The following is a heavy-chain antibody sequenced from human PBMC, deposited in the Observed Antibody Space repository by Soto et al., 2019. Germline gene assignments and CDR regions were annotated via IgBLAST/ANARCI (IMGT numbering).Heavy chain of an antibody. Sequence: GGSLRLSCAASGFTFSSYSMNWVRQAPGKGLEWVSYISSSSSTIYYADSVKGRFTISRDNAKNSLYLQMNSLRAEDTAVYYCARGDPTYYDFWSGYYYYGMDVWGQGTTVTVSS. CDR2: ISSSSSTI. CDR3: ARGDPTYYDFWSGYYYYGMDV. V-gene: IGHV3-48*04. J-gene: IGHJ6*02. CDR1: GFTFSSYS. D-gene: IGHD3-3*01.